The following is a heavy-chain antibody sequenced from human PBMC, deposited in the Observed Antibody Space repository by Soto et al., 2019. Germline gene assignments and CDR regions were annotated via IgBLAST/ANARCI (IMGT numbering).Heavy chain of an antibody. D-gene: IGHD3-10*01. Sequence: GGSLRLSCAASGFSFSSYAMSWVRQAPGKGLEWVSAISGSGGSTYYADSVKGRFTISRDNSKNTLYLHMNSLRADDTAVYFCAKDRGHLAPRLGDHWGQGTLVTVSS. CDR2: ISGSGGST. CDR3: AKDRGHLAPRLGDH. V-gene: IGHV3-23*01. CDR1: GFSFSSYA. J-gene: IGHJ4*02.